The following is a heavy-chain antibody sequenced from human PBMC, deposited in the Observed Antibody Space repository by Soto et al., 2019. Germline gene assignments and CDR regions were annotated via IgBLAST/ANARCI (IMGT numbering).Heavy chain of an antibody. CDR3: ARVFRVLRFLEWSYGMDV. D-gene: IGHD3-3*01. CDR2: INPSGGST. J-gene: IGHJ6*02. V-gene: IGHV1-46*01. CDR1: GYTFTSDY. Sequence: ASVKVSCKASGYTFTSDYMHWVRQAPGQGLEWMGIINPSGGSTSYAQKFQGRVTMTRDTSTSTVYMELSSLRSEDTAVYYCARVFRVLRFLEWSYGMDVWGQGTTVTVSS.